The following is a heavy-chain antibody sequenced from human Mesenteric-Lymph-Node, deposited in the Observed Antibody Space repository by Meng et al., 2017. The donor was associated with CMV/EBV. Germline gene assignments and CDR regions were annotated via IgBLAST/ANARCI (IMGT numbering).Heavy chain of an antibody. CDR2: IIPILGIA. D-gene: IGHD2/OR15-2a*01. Sequence: QVQLVQSGAEVKKPGSSVKVSCKASGGTFSSYTISWVRQAPGQGLEWMGRIIPILGIANSAQNFQGRVTMTRDTSISTAYMELGRLTSDDTAVYYCARDNVNPEGFDPWGQGTLVTVSS. J-gene: IGHJ5*02. CDR3: ARDNVNPEGFDP. V-gene: IGHV1-69*08. CDR1: GGTFSSYT.